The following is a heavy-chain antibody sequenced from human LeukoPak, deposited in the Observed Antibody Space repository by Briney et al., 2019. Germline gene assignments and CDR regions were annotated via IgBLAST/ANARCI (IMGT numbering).Heavy chain of an antibody. V-gene: IGHV3-23*01. J-gene: IGHJ4*02. CDR3: AEDLRVYSSSH. Sequence: GGSLRLXCAASGFTFSSYAMSWVRQAPGKGLEWVSAISGSGGSTYYADSVKGRFTISRDNSKNTLYLQMNSLRAEDTAVYYCAEDLRVYSSSHWGQGTLVTVSS. CDR1: GFTFSSYA. D-gene: IGHD6-6*01. CDR2: ISGSGGST.